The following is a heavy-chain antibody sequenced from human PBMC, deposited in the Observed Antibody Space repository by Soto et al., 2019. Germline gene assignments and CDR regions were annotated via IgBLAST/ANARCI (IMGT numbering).Heavy chain of an antibody. D-gene: IGHD3-10*01. V-gene: IGHV3-21*01. CDR3: ARDLRITMVRGVNGMDV. Sequence: GGSLRLSCAASGFTFSSYSMNWVRQAPGKGLEWVSSISSSSSYIYYADSVKGRFTISRDNAKNSLYLQMNSLRAEDTAVYYCARDLRITMVRGVNGMDVWGQGTTVTVSS. CDR2: ISSSSSYI. CDR1: GFTFSSYS. J-gene: IGHJ6*02.